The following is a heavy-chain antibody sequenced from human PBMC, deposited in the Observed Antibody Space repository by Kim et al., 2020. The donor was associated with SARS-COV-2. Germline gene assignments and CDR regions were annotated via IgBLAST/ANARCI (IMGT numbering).Heavy chain of an antibody. CDR2: T. Sequence: TNYNPSLKSRVTISVDTSKNQFSLKLSSVTAADTAVYYCARVSPLAVIDYWGQGTLVTVSS. V-gene: IGHV4-59*01. CDR3: ARVSPLAVIDY. J-gene: IGHJ4*02. D-gene: IGHD3-16*02.